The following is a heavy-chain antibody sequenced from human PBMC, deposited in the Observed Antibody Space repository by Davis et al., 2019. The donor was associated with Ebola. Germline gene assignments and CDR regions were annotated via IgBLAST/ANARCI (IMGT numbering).Heavy chain of an antibody. CDR1: GGSISSSSYY. J-gene: IGHJ4*02. CDR2: IYYSGST. D-gene: IGHD6-19*01. Sequence: SETLSLTCTVSGGSISSSSYYWGWIRQPPGKGLEWIGCIYYSGSTYYNPSLKSRVTISVDTSKNQFSLKLSSVTAADTALYYCARVGSGGNFDYWGQGTLVTVSS. CDR3: ARVGSGGNFDY. V-gene: IGHV4-39*07.